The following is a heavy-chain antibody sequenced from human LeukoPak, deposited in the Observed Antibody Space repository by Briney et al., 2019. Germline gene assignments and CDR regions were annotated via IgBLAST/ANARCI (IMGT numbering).Heavy chain of an antibody. Sequence: GASVKVSCKASGYTFTSYGISWVRQAPGQGLEWMGWISAYNGNTNYAQKLQGRVTMTTDTSTSTAYMELRSLRSDDTAVYYCARARYYYDSSRYPLLDYWGQGTLVTVSS. J-gene: IGHJ4*02. CDR2: ISAYNGNT. V-gene: IGHV1-18*01. D-gene: IGHD3-22*01. CDR1: GYTFTSYG. CDR3: ARARYYYDSSRYPLLDY.